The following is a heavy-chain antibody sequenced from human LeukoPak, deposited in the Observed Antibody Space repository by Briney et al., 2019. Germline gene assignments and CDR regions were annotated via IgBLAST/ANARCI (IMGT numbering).Heavy chain of an antibody. Sequence: SQTLSLTCTVSGGSISSGGYYWSWIRQHPGKGLEWIGYIYYSGSTYYNPSLKSRVTISVDTSKTQFSLKLSSVTAADTAVYCCARESITMIVVVSAPHDAFDIWGQGTMVTVSS. CDR1: GGSISSGGYY. D-gene: IGHD3-22*01. CDR2: IYYSGST. J-gene: IGHJ3*02. CDR3: ARESITMIVVVSAPHDAFDI. V-gene: IGHV4-31*03.